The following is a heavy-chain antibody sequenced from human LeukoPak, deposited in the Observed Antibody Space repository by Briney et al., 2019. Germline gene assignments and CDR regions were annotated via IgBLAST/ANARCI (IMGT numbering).Heavy chain of an antibody. CDR1: GFTFSTYA. V-gene: IGHV3-23*05. CDR2: IFSSGSTT. Sequence: GGSLRLSCAASGFTFSTYAMSWVRQAPGKGLEWVSAIFSSGSTTYYADSVQGRFTISRDNSKSTLCLQMNSLRAEDTAVYYCAKQLGYCSDGSCYFPYWGQGTLVTVSS. J-gene: IGHJ4*02. D-gene: IGHD2-15*01. CDR3: AKQLGYCSDGSCYFPY.